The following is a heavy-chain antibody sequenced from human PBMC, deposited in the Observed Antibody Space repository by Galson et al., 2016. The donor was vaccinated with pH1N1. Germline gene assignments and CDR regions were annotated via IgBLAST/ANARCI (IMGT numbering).Heavy chain of an antibody. CDR2: IRGKRFGQTT. J-gene: IGHJ5*02. CDR1: GLPFGDYY. V-gene: IGHV3-49*03. Sequence: SLRLSCAASGLPFGDYYFMWIRQAPDRGLEWVCFIRGKRFGQTTEHAASVKGRFTISRDDSKNTAYLQMNSLKADDTAIYYCTSLRFGHNWFDPWGQGSLVIVS. D-gene: IGHD3-10*01. CDR3: TSLRFGHNWFDP.